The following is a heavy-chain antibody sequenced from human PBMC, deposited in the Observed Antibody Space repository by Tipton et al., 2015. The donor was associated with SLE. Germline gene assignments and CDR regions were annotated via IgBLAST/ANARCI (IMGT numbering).Heavy chain of an antibody. Sequence: SLRLSCAASGFTFSSYAMHWVRQAPGKGLEYVSVISSNGGSTYYADSVKGRFAISRDNSKNTLYLQMGSLRAEDMAVYYCASVLSIAAAGIELDAFDIWGQGTMVTVSS. D-gene: IGHD6-13*01. CDR1: GFTFSSYA. CDR2: ISSNGGST. V-gene: IGHV3-64*02. J-gene: IGHJ3*02. CDR3: ASVLSIAAAGIELDAFDI.